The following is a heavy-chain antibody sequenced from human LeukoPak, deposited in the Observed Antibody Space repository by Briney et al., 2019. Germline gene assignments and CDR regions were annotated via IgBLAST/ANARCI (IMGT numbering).Heavy chain of an antibody. CDR2: ISTDGSST. D-gene: IGHD3-22*01. Sequence: PGGSLRLSCAASGFTFSDYWMHWVRQAPGKGLVWVSRISTDGSSTTYADSVKGRFTISRDNSKNTLYLQMNSLRAEDTAVYYCAKDSPQAYYYDSSGYPDYWDQGTPVTVSS. J-gene: IGHJ4*02. CDR1: GFTFSDYW. V-gene: IGHV3-74*03. CDR3: AKDSPQAYYYDSSGYPDY.